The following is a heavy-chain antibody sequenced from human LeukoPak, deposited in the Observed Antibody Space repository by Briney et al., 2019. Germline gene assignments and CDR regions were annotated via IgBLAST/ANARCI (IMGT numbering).Heavy chain of an antibody. Sequence: ASVKASCKASGYTFTSYGISWVRQAPGQGLEWMGWISGNNGNTNYAEQFQGRVTMTTDTSTSTAYMEMRSLRSDDTAVYFCARETTLVKGIMTGIYYYHMDVWGKGTTVTVSS. CDR3: ARETTLVKGIMTGIYYYHMDV. J-gene: IGHJ6*03. D-gene: IGHD3-10*01. CDR2: ISGNNGNT. V-gene: IGHV1-18*01. CDR1: GYTFTSYG.